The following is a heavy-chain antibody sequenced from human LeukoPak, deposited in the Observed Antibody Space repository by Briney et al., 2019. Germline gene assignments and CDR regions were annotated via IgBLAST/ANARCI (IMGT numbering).Heavy chain of an antibody. Sequence: SQTLSLTCTVSGGSISSGGYYWSWIRQHPGTGLEWIGYIYYSGSTYYNPSLKSRVTISVDTSKNQFSLKLSSVTAAGTAVYYCAREKSMDPTIDYWGQGTLVTVSS. CDR2: IYYSGST. CDR3: AREKSMDPTIDY. J-gene: IGHJ4*02. CDR1: GGSISSGGYY. D-gene: IGHD1-14*01. V-gene: IGHV4-31*03.